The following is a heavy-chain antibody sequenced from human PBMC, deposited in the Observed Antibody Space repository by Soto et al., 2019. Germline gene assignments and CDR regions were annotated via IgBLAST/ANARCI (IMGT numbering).Heavy chain of an antibody. V-gene: IGHV1-69*01. CDR1: GGTFSSYA. Sequence: QVQLVQSGAEVKKPGSSVKVSCKASGGTFSSYAISWVRQAPGQGLEWMGGIIPIFGTANYAQKFQGRVTITADESTSTAYMELSSLSSEDTAVYYCARDQLAVPGPHYYYYGMDVWGQGTTVTVSS. D-gene: IGHD6-19*01. CDR3: ARDQLAVPGPHYYYYGMDV. CDR2: IIPIFGTA. J-gene: IGHJ6*02.